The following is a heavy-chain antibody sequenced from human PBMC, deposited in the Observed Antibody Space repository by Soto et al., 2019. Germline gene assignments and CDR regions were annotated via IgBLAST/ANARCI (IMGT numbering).Heavy chain of an antibody. CDR1: GGSISSGGYY. CDR2: IYYSGST. V-gene: IGHV4-31*03. Sequence: PSETLSLTCTVSGGSISSGGYYWSWIRQHPGKGLEWIGYIYYSGSTYYNPSLKSRVTISVDTSKNQFSLKLSSVTAADTAVYYCARDRNFWSGYYSQRKGVNWFDPWGQGTLVTVSS. J-gene: IGHJ5*02. CDR3: ARDRNFWSGYYSQRKGVNWFDP. D-gene: IGHD3-3*01.